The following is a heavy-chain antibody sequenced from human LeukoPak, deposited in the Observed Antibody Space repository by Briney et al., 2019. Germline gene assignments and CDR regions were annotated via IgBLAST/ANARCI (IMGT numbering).Heavy chain of an antibody. V-gene: IGHV3-74*01. Sequence: PGGSLRLSCAASGLSFSTYWMHRVRQAPGKGLAWVSRISRDGSTIDYADSVKGRFTISRDNAKNTLYLQMSSLRADDTAVYYCSTSPATGDNYWGQGTMVTVSS. CDR1: GLSFSTYW. CDR2: ISRDGSTI. CDR3: STSPATGDNY. J-gene: IGHJ3*01. D-gene: IGHD7-27*01.